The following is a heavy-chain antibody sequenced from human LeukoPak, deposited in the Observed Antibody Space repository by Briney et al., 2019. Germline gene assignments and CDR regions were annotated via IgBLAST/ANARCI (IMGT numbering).Heavy chain of an antibody. Sequence: SETLSLTCTVSGGPISSGGYYWSWVRQHTGKGLEWIGHISYSGSTYYNPSLESRVVMSIDVSQNQFSLTVSSLTAADTAVYYCARAPGGNSRLDYWGQGTLVTVSS. CDR1: GGPISSGGYY. D-gene: IGHD4-23*01. J-gene: IGHJ4*02. CDR2: ISYSGST. V-gene: IGHV4-31*03. CDR3: ARAPGGNSRLDY.